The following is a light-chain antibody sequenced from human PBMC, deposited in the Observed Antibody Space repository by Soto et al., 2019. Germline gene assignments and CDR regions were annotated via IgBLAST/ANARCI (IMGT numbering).Light chain of an antibody. CDR2: GAS. V-gene: IGKV3-15*01. J-gene: IGKJ1*01. Sequence: EIVLTQSPATLSLSPGERATLSCRASQGVSSYLAWYQQKPGQAPRLLIYGASTRATGIPARFSGSGSGTEFTLTISSLQSEDFAVYYCQQYNNWWTFGQGTKVDI. CDR1: QGVSSY. CDR3: QQYNNWWT.